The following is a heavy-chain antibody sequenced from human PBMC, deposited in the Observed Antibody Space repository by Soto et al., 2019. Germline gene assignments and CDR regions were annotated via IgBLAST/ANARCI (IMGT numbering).Heavy chain of an antibody. J-gene: IGHJ6*02. D-gene: IGHD6-19*01. V-gene: IGHV1-69*02. CDR3: ARQQWPYGMDV. CDR2: IIPTLGIA. CDR1: GGTFSSYT. Sequence: QVQLVQSGAEVKKPGSSVKVSCKASGGTFSSYTIIWVRQAPGPGLEWMGRIIPTLGIANYAQKFQGRVTITADKSTSTAYMELSSLRSEDTAVYYCARQQWPYGMDVWGQGTTVTVSS.